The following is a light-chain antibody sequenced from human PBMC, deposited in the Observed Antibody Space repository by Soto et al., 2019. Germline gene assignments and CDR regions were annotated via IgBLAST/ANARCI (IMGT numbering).Light chain of an antibody. CDR3: QQRSNWPPHT. CDR2: GAS. J-gene: IGKJ2*01. V-gene: IGKV3D-20*02. CDR1: QRVSSSF. Sequence: EIVLTQSPGTLSLSPGERATLSCRASQRVSSSFLAWYQQKPGQAPRLLIYGASSSATGVPDRFSGSGSGTDFTLTISRLEPEDFAVYFCQQRSNWPPHTFGQGTKLQIK.